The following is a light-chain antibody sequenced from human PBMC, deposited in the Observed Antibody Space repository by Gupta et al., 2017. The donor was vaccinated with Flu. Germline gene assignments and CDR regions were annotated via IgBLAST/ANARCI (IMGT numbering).Light chain of an antibody. CDR1: TSNIGRNT. V-gene: IGLV1-44*01. J-gene: IGLJ3*02. CDR2: NDN. Sequence: QSLLTQPPSSSGTPGQRVTISCSGSTSNIGRNTLSWYQQLPGAAPKLIIQNDNQRPSGVPVRFSGSKAGTSASLTISGLQAEDEGDFYCATWDASRNGPVFGGGTRLTVL. CDR3: ATWDASRNGPV.